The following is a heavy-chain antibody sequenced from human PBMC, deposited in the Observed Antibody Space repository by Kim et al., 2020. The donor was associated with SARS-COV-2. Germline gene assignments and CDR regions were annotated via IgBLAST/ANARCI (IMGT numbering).Heavy chain of an antibody. D-gene: IGHD1-26*01. CDR2: IYYSGIT. CDR3: ARAGGSYYSYYGMDV. V-gene: IGHV4-59*01. CDR1: GGSISSYY. J-gene: IGHJ6*02. Sequence: SETLSLTCTVSGGSISSYYWSWIRQPPGKGLEWIGYIYYSGITNYNPSLKSRVTISVDTSKNQFSLKLSSVTAADTAVYYCARAGGSYYSYYGMDVWGQGTTVTVSS.